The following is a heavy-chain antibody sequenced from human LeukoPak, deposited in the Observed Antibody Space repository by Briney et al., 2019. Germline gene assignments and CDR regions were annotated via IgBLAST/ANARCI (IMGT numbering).Heavy chain of an antibody. J-gene: IGHJ4*02. CDR1: GYSISSGYY. CDR3: ARHSTGYSSGWPDY. CDR2: IYHSGST. D-gene: IGHD6-19*01. Sequence: SETLSLXCGVSGYSISSGYYWGWIRQPPGKGLEWIGSIYHSGSTYYNPSLRSRVTMSVDTSKNQFSLNLSSVTAADTALYYCARHSTGYSSGWPDYWGQGTLVTVSS. V-gene: IGHV4-38-2*01.